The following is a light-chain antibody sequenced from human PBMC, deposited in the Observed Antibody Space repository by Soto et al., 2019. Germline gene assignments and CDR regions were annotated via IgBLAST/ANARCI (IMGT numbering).Light chain of an antibody. CDR2: SAS. J-gene: IGKJ5*01. V-gene: IGKV1-9*01. Sequence: DIQLTQSPSVLSHSVGATVTINCXASQALSNYLAWYQQKPGKAPDLLIYSASTLQSGVPSRFSATVSGTEFSLTITSLQPEDFATYYCQQLFDSPITFGQGTRLEIK. CDR1: QALSNY. CDR3: QQLFDSPIT.